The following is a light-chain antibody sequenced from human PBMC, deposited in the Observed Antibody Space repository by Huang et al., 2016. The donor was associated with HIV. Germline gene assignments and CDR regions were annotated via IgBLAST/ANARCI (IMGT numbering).Light chain of an antibody. Sequence: EIVMTQSPATLSVSPGERATLSCRASQSVSSNLVWYQQKPGQAPRLLIYGASTRATDIPARFSGSGSGTEFTLTISSLQSEDFAVYYCQQYDNWPPNTFGQGTKLEIK. CDR1: QSVSSN. CDR2: GAS. CDR3: QQYDNWPPNT. V-gene: IGKV3-15*01. J-gene: IGKJ2*01.